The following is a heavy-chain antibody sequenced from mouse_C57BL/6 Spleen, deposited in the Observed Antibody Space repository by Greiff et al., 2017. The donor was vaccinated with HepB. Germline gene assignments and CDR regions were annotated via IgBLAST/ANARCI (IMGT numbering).Heavy chain of an antibody. CDR2: IDPSDSYT. CDR1: GYTFTSYW. D-gene: IGHD1-1*01. Sequence: QVQLQQPGAELVRPGTSVKLSCKASGYTFTSYWMHWVKQRPGQGLEWIGVIDPSDSYTNYNQKFKGKATLTVDTSSSTAYMQLSSLTSEDSAVYYCARCPYYGSSPYYFAYWGQGTTLPVSS. V-gene: IGHV1-59*01. J-gene: IGHJ2*01. CDR3: ARCPYYGSSPYYFAY.